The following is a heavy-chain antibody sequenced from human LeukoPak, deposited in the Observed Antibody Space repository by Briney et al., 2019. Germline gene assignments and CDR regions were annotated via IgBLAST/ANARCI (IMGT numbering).Heavy chain of an antibody. D-gene: IGHD3-22*01. V-gene: IGHV3-66*01. CDR3: ARDYLHYDSSGYYLDT. J-gene: IGHJ3*02. Sequence: GGSLRLSCAASGFTVSSNYMSWVRQAPGKGLEWVSVIYSGGSTYYADSVKGRFTISGDNSKNTLYLQMNSLRAEDTAVYYCARDYLHYDSSGYYLDTWGQGTMVTVSS. CDR1: GFTVSSNY. CDR2: IYSGGST.